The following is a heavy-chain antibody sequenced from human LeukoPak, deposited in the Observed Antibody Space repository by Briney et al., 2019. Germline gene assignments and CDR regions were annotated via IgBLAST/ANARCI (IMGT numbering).Heavy chain of an antibody. J-gene: IGHJ5*02. CDR1: GGSISPYY. CDR3: ARLDGSSWYWFDP. D-gene: IGHD6-13*01. V-gene: IGHV4-59*08. CDR2: IYYSGST. Sequence: SETLSLTCIVSGGSISPYYWSWIRQPPGKGLEWIGYIYYSGSTNYNPSLKSRVTISVDTSKNQFSLKLSSVTAADTAVYYCARLDGSSWYWFDPWGQGTLVTVSS.